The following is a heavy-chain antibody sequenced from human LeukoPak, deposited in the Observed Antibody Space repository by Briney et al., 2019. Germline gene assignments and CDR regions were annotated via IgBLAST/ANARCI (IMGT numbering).Heavy chain of an antibody. V-gene: IGHV1-69*05. J-gene: IGHJ4*02. D-gene: IGHD3-3*01. Sequence: SVKASCKASGGTFSSYAISWVRQAPGQGLEWMGGVIPIFGTANYAQKFQGRVTITTDESTSTAYMELSSLRSEDTAVYYCARGGPLGPYDEMYPPFDYWGQGTLVTVSS. CDR3: ARGGPLGPYDEMYPPFDY. CDR2: VIPIFGTA. CDR1: GGTFSSYA.